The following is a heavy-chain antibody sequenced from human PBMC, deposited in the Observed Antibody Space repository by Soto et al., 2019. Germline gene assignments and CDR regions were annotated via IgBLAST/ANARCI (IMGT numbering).Heavy chain of an antibody. CDR2: IGTAGDT. CDR3: ARASYGDYAGYYYYGMDV. D-gene: IGHD4-17*01. J-gene: IGHJ6*02. V-gene: IGHV3-13*01. CDR1: GFTFSSYD. Sequence: GGSLRLSCAASGFTFSSYDMHWVRQATGKGLEWVSAIGTAGDTYYPGSVKGRFTISRENAKNSLYLQMNSLRAEDTAVYYCARASYGDYAGYYYYGMDVWGQGTTVTVSS.